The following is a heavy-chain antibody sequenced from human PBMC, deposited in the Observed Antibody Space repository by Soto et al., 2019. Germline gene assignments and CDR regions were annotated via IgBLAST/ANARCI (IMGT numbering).Heavy chain of an antibody. CDR2: ISGYNGNT. CDR3: ARVDYYDSSGYYGY. CDR1: GYTFTIYG. Sequence: QVQLVQSGAEVKKPGASVKVSCKASGYTFTIYGISWVRQAPGQGLEWMGVISGYNGNTDYAQNLQDRVTLTTDAYTSSVYMELRSLRSDDTAVYYCARVDYYDSSGYYGYWGQGTLITVSS. V-gene: IGHV1-18*04. D-gene: IGHD3-22*01. J-gene: IGHJ4*02.